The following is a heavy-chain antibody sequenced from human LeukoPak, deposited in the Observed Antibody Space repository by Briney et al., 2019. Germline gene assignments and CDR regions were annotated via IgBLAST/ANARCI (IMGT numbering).Heavy chain of an antibody. CDR3: ARGEYYYDSSGYYYLVAFDI. D-gene: IGHD3-22*01. J-gene: IGHJ3*02. V-gene: IGHV4-30-2*01. CDR2: IYHSGST. Sequence: SQTLSLTCAVSGVSISSGGYSWSWIRQPPGKGLEWIGYIYHSGSTYYTPSLKSRVTISVDRSKNQFSLKLSSVTAADTAVYYCARGEYYYDSSGYYYLVAFDIWGQGTMVTVSS. CDR1: GVSISSGGYS.